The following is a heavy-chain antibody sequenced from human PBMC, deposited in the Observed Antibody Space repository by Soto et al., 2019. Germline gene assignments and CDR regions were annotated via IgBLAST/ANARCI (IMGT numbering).Heavy chain of an antibody. Sequence: QPVGSLRLSCAASGFTFSSYAMSWVRQAPGKGLEWVSSISGSGTSTYYADSVKGRFTISRDNSKNTLYLQMNSLRAEDTAVYYCAKATYYYDSSGYYPFDYWGQGTLVTVSS. J-gene: IGHJ4*02. D-gene: IGHD3-22*01. CDR3: AKATYYYDSSGYYPFDY. V-gene: IGHV3-23*01. CDR1: GFTFSSYA. CDR2: ISGSGTST.